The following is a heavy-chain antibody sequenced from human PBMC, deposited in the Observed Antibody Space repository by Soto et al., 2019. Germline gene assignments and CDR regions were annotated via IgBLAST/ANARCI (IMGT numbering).Heavy chain of an antibody. V-gene: IGHV3-30*03. CDR1: GFTFSSYG. J-gene: IGHJ4*02. CDR3: VWGLQLSPSQY. D-gene: IGHD1-26*01. CDR2: ISYDGSNK. Sequence: GGSLRLSCAASGFTFSSYGMHWVRQAPGKGLEWVAVISYDGSNKYYADSVKGRFTISRDNSKNTLYLQMNSLRAEDTAVYYCVWGLQLSPSQYWGQGTLVTVSS.